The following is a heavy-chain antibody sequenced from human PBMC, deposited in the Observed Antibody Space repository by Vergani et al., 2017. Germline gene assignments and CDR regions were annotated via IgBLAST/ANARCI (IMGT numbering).Heavy chain of an antibody. CDR2: IWYDGSNK. CDR1: GFTFSSYG. CDR3: ARGGGYSSGWYFDY. V-gene: IGHV3-33*01. Sequence: QVQLVESGGGVVQPGRSLRLSCAASGFTFSSYGMHWVRQAPGKGLEWVAVIWYDGSNKYYADSVKGRFTISRDNSKNTLYLQINSLRAEDTAVYYCARGGGYSSGWYFDYWGQGTLVTVSS. J-gene: IGHJ4*02. D-gene: IGHD6-19*01.